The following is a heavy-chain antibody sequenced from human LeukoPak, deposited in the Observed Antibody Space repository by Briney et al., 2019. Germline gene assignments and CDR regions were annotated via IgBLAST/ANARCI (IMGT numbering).Heavy chain of an antibody. CDR1: GFAFSFYA. Sequence: PGGSLRLSCVGSGFAFSFYAMTWVRRAPGKGLEWVSAIGGSGSGTHYADSVKGRFTISRDNSKNTVYLQVNSLRAEDTAVYYCARRSTVTRDVDIWGQGTMVTVSS. D-gene: IGHD4-17*01. J-gene: IGHJ3*02. CDR3: ARRSTVTRDVDI. CDR2: IGGSGSGT. V-gene: IGHV3-23*01.